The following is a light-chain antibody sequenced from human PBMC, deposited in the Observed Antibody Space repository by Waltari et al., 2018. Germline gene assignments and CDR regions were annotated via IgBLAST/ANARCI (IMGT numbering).Light chain of an antibody. CDR3: QSYDSSLSGVV. Sequence: QSVLTQPPSVSGAPGQRVTVPCTGSSSNIGTGYDVHWYQQLPGTAPKLLIYDNTNRPSGVPDRFSGSKSGTSASLAITGVQAEDEADYYCQSYDSSLSGVVFGGGTKVTVL. J-gene: IGLJ2*01. CDR1: SSNIGTGYD. CDR2: DNT. V-gene: IGLV1-40*01.